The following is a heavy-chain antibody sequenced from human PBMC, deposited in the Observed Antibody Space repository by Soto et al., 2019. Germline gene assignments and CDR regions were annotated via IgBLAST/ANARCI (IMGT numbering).Heavy chain of an antibody. Sequence: QVQLQESGPGLVKPSETLSLTCTVSGGSVSSGSYYWSWIRQPPGKGLEWIGYIYYSGSTNYNPSLKSRVTISVDTSKNQFSLKLSSVTAADTAVYYCARDPTVTTYYYYGMDVWGQGNTVPVSS. V-gene: IGHV4-61*01. CDR3: ARDPTVTTYYYYGMDV. J-gene: IGHJ6*02. CDR2: IYYSGST. D-gene: IGHD4-17*01. CDR1: GGSVSSGSYY.